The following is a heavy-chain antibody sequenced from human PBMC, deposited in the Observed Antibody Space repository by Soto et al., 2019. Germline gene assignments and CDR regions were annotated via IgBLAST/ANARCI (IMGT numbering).Heavy chain of an antibody. V-gene: IGHV5-51*01. CDR3: ARLPRGLTTVTTSGFDP. Sequence: ESLKISCKGSGYRFTSYWIVWFRQSRGKGLEWMGIIYPGDSDTRYSPSFQGQVTISADKSISTAYLQWSSLKASDTAMYYCARLPRGLTTVTTSGFDPWGQGTLVTVSS. CDR2: IYPGDSDT. J-gene: IGHJ5*02. CDR1: GYRFTSYW. D-gene: IGHD4-17*01.